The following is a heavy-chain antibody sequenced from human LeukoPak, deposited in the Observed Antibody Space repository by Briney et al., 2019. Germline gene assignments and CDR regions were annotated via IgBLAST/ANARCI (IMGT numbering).Heavy chain of an antibody. CDR2: ISPNSGGT. D-gene: IGHD3-22*01. Sequence: ASVKVSCKASGYTFTGYYMHWVRQAPGQGLEWMGWISPNSGGTNYAQKFQGWVTMTRDTSISTAYMELSRLRSDDTAVYYCARFLYYDSSFDYWGQGTLVTVSS. CDR3: ARFLYYDSSFDY. J-gene: IGHJ4*02. CDR1: GYTFTGYY. V-gene: IGHV1-2*04.